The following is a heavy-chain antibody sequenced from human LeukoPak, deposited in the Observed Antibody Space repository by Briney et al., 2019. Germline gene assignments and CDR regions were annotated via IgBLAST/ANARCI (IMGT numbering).Heavy chain of an antibody. J-gene: IGHJ4*02. CDR1: GYTFTSKY. CDR3: ARSPDILTGEKFDY. Sequence: ASVKVSCKASGYTFTSKYMHWVRQAPGQGLEWLGVINPSGGSTSYAQKFQGRVTMNRDTSISTAYMELSRLRFDDTAVYYCARSPDILTGEKFDYWGQGTLVTVSS. CDR2: INPSGGST. D-gene: IGHD3-9*01. V-gene: IGHV1-46*01.